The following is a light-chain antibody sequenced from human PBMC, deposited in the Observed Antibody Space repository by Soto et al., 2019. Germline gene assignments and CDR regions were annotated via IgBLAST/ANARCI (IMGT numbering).Light chain of an antibody. CDR1: QSVSSN. J-gene: IGKJ4*01. V-gene: IGKV3-15*01. Sequence: EIVMTQSPATLSVSQGERATLSCRASQSVSSNLAWYQQKPGQAPRLLIYGASTRATGIPARFSGSGSGTEFTLTISSLQSEDFAVYYCQQYNNWPPTFGGGTKVDI. CDR3: QQYNNWPPT. CDR2: GAS.